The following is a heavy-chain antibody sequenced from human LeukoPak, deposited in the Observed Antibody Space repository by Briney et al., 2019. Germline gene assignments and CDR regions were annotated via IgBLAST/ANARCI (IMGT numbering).Heavy chain of an antibody. V-gene: IGHV1-18*01. CDR3: ARVPDIVVVPGAPRALAIA. Sequence: GASVKVSCKASGYTFTSYDINWVRQATGQGLEWMGWISAYNGNTNYAQKLQGRVTMTTDTSTSTAYMELRSLRSDDTAVYYCARVPDIVVVPGAPRALAIAWGQGTLVTVS. CDR2: ISAYNGNT. D-gene: IGHD2-2*01. J-gene: IGHJ5*02. CDR1: GYTFTSYD.